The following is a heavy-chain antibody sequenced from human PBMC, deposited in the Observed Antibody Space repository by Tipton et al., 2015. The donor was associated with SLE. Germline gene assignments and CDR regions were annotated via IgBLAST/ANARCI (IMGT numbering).Heavy chain of an antibody. V-gene: IGHV4-59*01. CDR3: ARDHRTSYYYYGMDV. Sequence: TLSLTCTVSGGSISSYYWSWIRQPPGKGLEWIGYIYYSGSTNYNPSLKSRVTISVDTSKNQFSLKLSSVTAADTAVYYCARDHRTSYYYYGMDVWGQGTTVTVSS. CDR2: IYYSGST. D-gene: IGHD1/OR15-1a*01. J-gene: IGHJ6*02. CDR1: GGSISSYY.